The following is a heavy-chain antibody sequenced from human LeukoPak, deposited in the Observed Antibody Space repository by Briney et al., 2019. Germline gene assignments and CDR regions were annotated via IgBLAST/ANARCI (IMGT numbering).Heavy chain of an antibody. J-gene: IGHJ4*02. V-gene: IGHV4-34*01. CDR1: GGSFSGYY. D-gene: IGHD3-10*01. Sequence: PSETLSLTCAVYGGSFSGYYWSWIRQPSGKGLEWIGEINHSGSTNYNPPLTSRVTISVDTSKNQFSLKLRSVTAADTAVYYCARAAVRGVMITLPYYFDYWGQGTLVTVSS. CDR3: ARAAVRGVMITLPYYFDY. CDR2: INHSGST.